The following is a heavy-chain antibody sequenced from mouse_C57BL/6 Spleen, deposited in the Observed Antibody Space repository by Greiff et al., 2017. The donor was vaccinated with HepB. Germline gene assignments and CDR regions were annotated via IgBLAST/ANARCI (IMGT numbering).Heavy chain of an antibody. D-gene: IGHD2-3*01. CDR2: IHPNSGST. Sequence: QVQLQQPGAELVKPGASVKLSCKASGYTFTSYWMHWVKQRPGQGLEWIGMIHPNSGSTNYNEKFKSKATLTVDKSSSTAYMQLSSLTSEDAAVYYWARRGAPDGAFAYWGQGTLVTVSA. J-gene: IGHJ3*01. CDR3: ARRGAPDGAFAY. CDR1: GYTFTSYW. V-gene: IGHV1-64*01.